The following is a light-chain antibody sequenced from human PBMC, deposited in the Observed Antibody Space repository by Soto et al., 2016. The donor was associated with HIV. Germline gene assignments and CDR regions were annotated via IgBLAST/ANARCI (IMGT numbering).Light chain of an antibody. CDR2: AAS. V-gene: IGKV1-NL1*01. CDR1: QGISNS. CDR3: QQYYSTLALT. J-gene: IGKJ4*01. Sequence: DIQMTQSPSSLSASVGDRVTITCRASQGISNSLAWYQQKPGEAPKLLLYAASRLESGVPSRFSGSGSGTDYTLTISSLQPEDFATYYCQQYYSTLALTFGGGTKVEIK.